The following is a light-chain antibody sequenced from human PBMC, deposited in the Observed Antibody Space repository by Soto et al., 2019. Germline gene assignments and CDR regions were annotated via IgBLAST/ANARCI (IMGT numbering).Light chain of an antibody. V-gene: IGLV2-14*01. J-gene: IGLJ2*01. CDR2: DVS. Sequence: QSVLTQPASVSGSPGQSITISCTGTSSDVGGYNYVSWYQQHPGKAPKVMIYDVSNRPSGVSSRFSGSKSGNTASLTISGLQAEDEADYYCSSYTSSSTGVFGGGTKLTVL. CDR1: SSDVGGYNY. CDR3: SSYTSSSTGV.